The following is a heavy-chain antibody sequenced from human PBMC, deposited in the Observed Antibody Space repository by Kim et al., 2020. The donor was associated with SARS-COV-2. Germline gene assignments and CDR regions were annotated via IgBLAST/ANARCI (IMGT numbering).Heavy chain of an antibody. CDR1: GFTVSSNY. CDR3: ARMDTYYYDSSGQTDAFDI. Sequence: GGSLRLSRAASGFTVSSNYMSWVRQAPGKGLEWVSVIYSGGSTYYADSVKGRFTISRDNSKNTLYLQMNSLRAEDTAVYYCARMDTYYYDSSGQTDAFDIWGQGTMVTVSS. J-gene: IGHJ3*02. V-gene: IGHV3-53*01. D-gene: IGHD3-22*01. CDR2: IYSGGST.